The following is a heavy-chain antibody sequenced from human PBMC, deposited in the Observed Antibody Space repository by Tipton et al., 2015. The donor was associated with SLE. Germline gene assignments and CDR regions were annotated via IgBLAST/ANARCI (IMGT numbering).Heavy chain of an antibody. Sequence: QLVQSGAEVKKPGASVKVSCKVSGYTLTELSMHWVRQAPGKGLEWMGRIIPILNIPDYAQKFQGRVTMTTDTSTSTAYMGLRSLRSDDTAVYYCAREFSSGGEWGQGTLVTVSS. CDR1: GYTLTELS. CDR2: IIPILNIP. D-gene: IGHD6-19*01. V-gene: IGHV1-24*01. CDR3: AREFSSGGE. J-gene: IGHJ4*02.